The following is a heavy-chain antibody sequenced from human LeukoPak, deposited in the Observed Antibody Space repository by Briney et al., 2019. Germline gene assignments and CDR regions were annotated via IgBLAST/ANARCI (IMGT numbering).Heavy chain of an antibody. CDR2: IRQDGSEK. D-gene: IGHD3-22*01. CDR1: GFTFSRYW. Sequence: GGSLRLSCAASGFTFSRYWMSWVRQAPGKGLEWVANIRQDGSEKYYVDSVKGRFTISRDNAKNSLYLQMNSLRAEATAVYYCARGDYYDSSTYYTDAFDIWGQGTMVTVSS. V-gene: IGHV3-7*01. CDR3: ARGDYYDSSTYYTDAFDI. J-gene: IGHJ3*02.